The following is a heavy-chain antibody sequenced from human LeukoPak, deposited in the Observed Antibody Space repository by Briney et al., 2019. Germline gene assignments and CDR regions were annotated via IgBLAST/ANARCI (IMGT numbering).Heavy chain of an antibody. CDR3: ARDHYHKIHSVMVTAPDY. V-gene: IGHV1-46*01. Sequence: ASVKVSCKASGYIFTNYYMHWVRQAPGEGLEWMGIINPTGGSTSYAQKFQGRATMTRDTSTSTVYMELRSLRSEDTAVYYCARDHYHKIHSVMVTAPDYWGQGTLVIVSS. CDR2: INPTGGST. CDR1: GYIFTNYY. D-gene: IGHD2-21*02. J-gene: IGHJ4*02.